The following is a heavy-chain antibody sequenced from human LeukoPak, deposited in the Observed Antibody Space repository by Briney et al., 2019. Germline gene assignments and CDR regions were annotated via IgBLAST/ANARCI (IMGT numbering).Heavy chain of an antibody. CDR3: AREGDGSNSGFAY. CDR1: GFRFSGYN. V-gene: IGHV3-69-1*01. Sequence: GGSLRLSCAVPGFRFSGYNMNWVRQAPGKGLEWIAYISSTTVIYYADSLEGRFTVSRDNAHDSLYLQMSSLTLDDTAVYFCAREGDGSNSGFAYWGQGTLVTVSS. D-gene: IGHD4-11*01. CDR2: ISSTTVI. J-gene: IGHJ4*02.